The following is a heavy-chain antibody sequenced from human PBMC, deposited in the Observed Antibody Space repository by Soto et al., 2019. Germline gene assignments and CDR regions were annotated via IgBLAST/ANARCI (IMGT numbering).Heavy chain of an antibody. CDR2: INAGNGNT. D-gene: IGHD6-6*01. CDR1: GYTFTSYA. CDR3: ARDHSSSANLAFDY. J-gene: IGHJ4*02. V-gene: IGHV1-3*01. Sequence: ASVTVSCKASGYTFTSYAMHWVRQAPGQRLEWMGWINAGNGNTKYSQKFQGRVTITRDTSASTAYMELSSLRSEDTAVYYCARDHSSSANLAFDYWGQGTLVTVSS.